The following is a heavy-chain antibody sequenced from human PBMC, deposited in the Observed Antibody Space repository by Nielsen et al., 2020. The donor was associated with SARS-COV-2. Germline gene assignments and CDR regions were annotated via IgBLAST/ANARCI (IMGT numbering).Heavy chain of an antibody. V-gene: IGHV4-39*01. Sequence: RRAPGKGLEWIGNIYYSGSTYQNPSLKSRVTISVDTSKNQFSLKLRSVTAADSAVYYCARRGAYHDTSGYYWDYYFDFWGQGTVVTVSS. D-gene: IGHD3-22*01. CDR3: ARRGAYHDTSGYYWDYYFDF. J-gene: IGHJ4*02. CDR2: IYYSGST.